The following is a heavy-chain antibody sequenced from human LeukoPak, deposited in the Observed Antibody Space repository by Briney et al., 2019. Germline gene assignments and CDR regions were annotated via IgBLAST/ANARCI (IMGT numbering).Heavy chain of an antibody. Sequence: PGGSLRLSCAASGFTFSSYWMSWVRQAPGKGLEWVANIKQDGSEKYYVDSVKGRFTISRDNAKNSLYLQMNSLRAEDTAVYYCARVGPTYYYDSAFDYWGQGTLVTVSS. D-gene: IGHD3-22*01. CDR3: ARVGPTYYYDSAFDY. CDR1: GFTFSSYW. CDR2: IKQDGSEK. V-gene: IGHV3-7*01. J-gene: IGHJ4*02.